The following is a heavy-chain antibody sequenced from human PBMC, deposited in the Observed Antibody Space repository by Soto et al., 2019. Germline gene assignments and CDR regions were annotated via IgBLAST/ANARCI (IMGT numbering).Heavy chain of an antibody. J-gene: IGHJ4*02. CDR2: INSGGGTT. V-gene: IGHV3-74*01. Sequence: GGSLRLSCAASGFTFSSYWMHWFRQAPGKGLMWVSRINSGGGTTTYADSVKGRFTISRDNARNKLYLQMNGLRAEDTALYYCARWFTYGNFDYFDYWGQGTQVTVSS. CDR3: ARWFTYGNFDYFDY. D-gene: IGHD3-10*01. CDR1: GFTFSSYW.